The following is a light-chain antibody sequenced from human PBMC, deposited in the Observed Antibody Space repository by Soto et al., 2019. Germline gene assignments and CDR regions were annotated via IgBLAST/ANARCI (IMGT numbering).Light chain of an antibody. CDR3: SSYAGRNNLV. V-gene: IGLV2-8*01. CDR1: SSDVGGYNF. Sequence: QSVLTQPPSASGSPGQSVTISCTGTSSDVGGYNFVSWYQQHPGKAPKLMIYEVSQRPSGVSDRFSGSKSGNTASLTVSGLQAEDEADYYCSSYAGRNNLVFGGGPKVTVL. J-gene: IGLJ3*02. CDR2: EVS.